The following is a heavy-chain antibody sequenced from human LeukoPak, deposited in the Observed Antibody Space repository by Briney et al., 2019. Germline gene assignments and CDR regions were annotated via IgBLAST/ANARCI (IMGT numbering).Heavy chain of an antibody. D-gene: IGHD3-3*01. CDR3: ARGDPDISFGVAGEAFDI. J-gene: IGHJ3*02. V-gene: IGHV3-74*01. Sequence: GGSLRLSCAASGFTFSSYWMHWVRQAPGKGLVWVSRINSDGSSTSYADSVKGRFTISRDNAKNSLYLQMNSLRAEDTAVYYCARGDPDISFGVAGEAFDIWGQGTMVTVSS. CDR1: GFTFSSYW. CDR2: INSDGSST.